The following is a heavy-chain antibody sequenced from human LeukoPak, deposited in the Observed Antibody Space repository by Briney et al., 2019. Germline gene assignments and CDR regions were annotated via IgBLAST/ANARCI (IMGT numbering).Heavy chain of an antibody. V-gene: IGHV4-34*01. Sequence: SETLSLTCAVYGVSFCGYYWGWVRQPPGKGLEWIGEINHSGSTNYNPSLKSVVTTSVDTSKNQSSLKLRPVTAADAAVYYCARGVGSDYWGQGTLVTVSS. CDR2: INHSGST. D-gene: IGHD1-26*01. CDR1: GVSFCGYY. CDR3: ARGVGSDY. J-gene: IGHJ4*02.